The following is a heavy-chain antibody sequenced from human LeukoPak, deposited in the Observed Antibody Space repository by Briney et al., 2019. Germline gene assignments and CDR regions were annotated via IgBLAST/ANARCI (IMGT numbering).Heavy chain of an antibody. J-gene: IGHJ4*02. CDR2: ISWDGGST. V-gene: IGHV3-43D*03. CDR1: GFTFDDYA. D-gene: IGHD1-26*01. Sequence: GRSLRLSCAASGFTFDDYAMHWVRQAPGKGLEWVSLISWDGGSTYYADSVKGRFTVSRDNSKNSLYLQMNSLRAEDTAVYYCARALSGSYGSDYFDYWGQGTLVTVSS. CDR3: ARALSGSYGSDYFDY.